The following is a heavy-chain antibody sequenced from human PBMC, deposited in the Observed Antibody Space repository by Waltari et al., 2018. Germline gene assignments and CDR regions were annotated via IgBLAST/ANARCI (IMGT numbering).Heavy chain of an antibody. CDR3: ARDRYVITFGGVIVPAY. Sequence: QVQLVQSGAEVKKPGASVKVSCKASAYTFTGYYMHWVRQAPGQGLEWMGWINPNSGGTNYAQKFQGRVTMTRDTSISTAYMELSRLRSDDTAVYYCARDRYVITFGGVIVPAYWGQGTLVTVSS. CDR2: INPNSGGT. CDR1: AYTFTGYY. D-gene: IGHD3-16*02. V-gene: IGHV1-2*02. J-gene: IGHJ4*02.